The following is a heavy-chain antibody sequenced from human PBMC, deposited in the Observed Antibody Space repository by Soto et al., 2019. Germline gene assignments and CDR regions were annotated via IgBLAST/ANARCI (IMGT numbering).Heavy chain of an antibody. Sequence: QVQLVQSGAEVKKPGSSVKVSCKASGGTFSSYAISWVRQAPGQGLEWMGGIIPIFGTANYAQKFQGRVTITADESTSTAYMELSRLRSEDTAVYYCARVREYGDRTGQYYFDYWGQGTLVTVSS. V-gene: IGHV1-69*01. CDR2: IIPIFGTA. D-gene: IGHD4-17*01. J-gene: IGHJ4*02. CDR1: GGTFSSYA. CDR3: ARVREYGDRTGQYYFDY.